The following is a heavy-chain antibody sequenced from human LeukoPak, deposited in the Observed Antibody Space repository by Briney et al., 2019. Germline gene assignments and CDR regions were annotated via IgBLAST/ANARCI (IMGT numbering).Heavy chain of an antibody. CDR1: GVSISSSSYY. Sequence: SETLSLTCTVSGVSISSSSYYWGWLRQPPGKGLEWIGEIDHSGSTTYNPSLKSRVTISVNTSTTQFSLRLTSVSAADTAVYYCARVPYYYEGDGYCLFDYWGHGTLVTVSS. D-gene: IGHD3-22*01. J-gene: IGHJ4*01. CDR2: IDHSGST. CDR3: ARVPYYYEGDGYCLFDY. V-gene: IGHV4-39*02.